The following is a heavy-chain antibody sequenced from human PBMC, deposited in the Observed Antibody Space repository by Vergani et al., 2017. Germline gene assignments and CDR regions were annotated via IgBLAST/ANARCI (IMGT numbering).Heavy chain of an antibody. D-gene: IGHD6-19*01. CDR2: INSDGSST. J-gene: IGHJ4*02. V-gene: IGHV3-74*01. Sequence: EVQLVESGGGLVQPGGSLRLSCAASGFTFSSYWMHWARQAPGKGLVWVSRINSDGSSTSYADSVKGRFTISRDNAKNTLYLQMNSLRAEDTAVYYCARDVAVAGNGVGGFDYWGQGTLVTVSS. CDR1: GFTFSSYW. CDR3: ARDVAVAGNGVGGFDY.